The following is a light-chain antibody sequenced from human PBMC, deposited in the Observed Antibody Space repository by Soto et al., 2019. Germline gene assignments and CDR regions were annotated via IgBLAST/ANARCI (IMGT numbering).Light chain of an antibody. V-gene: IGKV1-5*03. CDR2: KAS. CDR1: QSISSW. CDR3: QQYNTYAT. J-gene: IGKJ1*01. Sequence: DIQMTQSPSTLSASVGDRVTITCRASQSISSWLAWYQQKPGKAPKLLIYKASSLERGVPSRFSGSGSGTEFTLTISSLQPDDFATYYCQQYNTYATFGQGTKVELK.